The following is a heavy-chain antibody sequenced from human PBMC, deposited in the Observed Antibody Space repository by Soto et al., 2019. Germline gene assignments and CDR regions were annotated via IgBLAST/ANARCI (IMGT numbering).Heavy chain of an antibody. CDR1: GYSFTSYW. CDR3: ARHIGTYCTNGVCRSHDAFDI. CDR2: IDPSDSYT. Sequence: LGESLKICCKGSGYSFTSYWISWVRQMPGKGLEWMGRIDPSDSYTNYSPSFQGHVTISADKSISTAYLQWSSLKASDTAMYYCARHIGTYCTNGVCRSHDAFDIWGQGTMVTVSS. J-gene: IGHJ3*02. D-gene: IGHD2-8*01. V-gene: IGHV5-10-1*01.